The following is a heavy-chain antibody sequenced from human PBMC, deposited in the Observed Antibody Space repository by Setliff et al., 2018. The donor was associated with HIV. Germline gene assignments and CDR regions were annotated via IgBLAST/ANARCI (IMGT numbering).Heavy chain of an antibody. J-gene: IGHJ4*02. Sequence: PGGSLRLSCAASEFTFSVYAMSWVRQAPGEGLEWVSAILSTGERTFYADSVKGRFTISRDNSKNTVYLQMNSLRAEDTAEYYCAKELAASGLGYFDSWGRGILVTVSS. D-gene: IGHD3-22*01. CDR1: EFTFSVYA. CDR2: ILSTGERT. V-gene: IGHV3-23*01. CDR3: AKELAASGLGYFDS.